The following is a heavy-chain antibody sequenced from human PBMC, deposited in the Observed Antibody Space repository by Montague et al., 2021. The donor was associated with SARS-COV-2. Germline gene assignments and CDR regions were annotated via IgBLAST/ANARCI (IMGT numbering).Heavy chain of an antibody. V-gene: IGHV6-1*01. Sequence: CAISGDSVSSNIAAWNWIRQSLSRGLEWLGRTYYRSKWYNDYAVSVRSRITISPDTSKNQFSLQLNSVTPEDTAVYYCTQERGPGRTTWHYFDYWGQGTPATVSS. CDR2: TYYRSKWYN. CDR3: TQERGPGRTTWHYFDY. J-gene: IGHJ4*02. CDR1: GDSVSSNIAA. D-gene: IGHD1-14*01.